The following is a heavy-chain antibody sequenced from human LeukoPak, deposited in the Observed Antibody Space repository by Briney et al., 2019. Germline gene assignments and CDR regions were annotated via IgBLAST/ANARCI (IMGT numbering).Heavy chain of an antibody. CDR1: GGSVSSYY. CDR2: IYYSGST. D-gene: IGHD7-27*01. CDR3: ARGWGYFDS. V-gene: IGHV4-59*08. J-gene: IGHJ4*02. Sequence: SETLSLTCTVSGGSVSSYYLSWIRQPPGKGLEWIGYIYYSGSTNYSPSLKSRVTISVDTSRNQFSLKLSSVTAADTAVYYCARGWGYFDSWGQGTLVTVSP.